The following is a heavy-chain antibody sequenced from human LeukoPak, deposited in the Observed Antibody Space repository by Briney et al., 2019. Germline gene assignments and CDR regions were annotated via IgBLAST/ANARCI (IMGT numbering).Heavy chain of an antibody. Sequence: SGTLSLTCAVSGGSISSSNWWSWVRQPPGKGLEWIGQIYHSGRTNYSPSLRSRLTISVDKSKNQFSLKLTSVTAADTAVYYCARAGDLYGSVLRSTTFDYWGQGTLVTVSS. J-gene: IGHJ4*02. CDR1: GGSISSSNW. CDR3: ARAGDLYGSVLRSTTFDY. CDR2: IYHSGRT. V-gene: IGHV4-4*02. D-gene: IGHD2-15*01.